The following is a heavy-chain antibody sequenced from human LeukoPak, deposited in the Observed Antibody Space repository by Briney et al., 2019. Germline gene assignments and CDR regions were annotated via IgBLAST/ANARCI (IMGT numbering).Heavy chain of an antibody. J-gene: IGHJ4*02. CDR2: IYYSGIT. CDR1: GGSISSYY. V-gene: IGHV4-59*01. Sequence: SETLSLTCTVSGGSISSYYWSWIRQPPGKGLEWIGYIYYSGITNYNPSLKSRVTISVDTSKNQFSLKLSSVTAADTAVYYCAREGAEVRGVLVKYYFDYWGQGALVTVSS. CDR3: AREGAEVRGVLVKYYFDY. D-gene: IGHD3-10*01.